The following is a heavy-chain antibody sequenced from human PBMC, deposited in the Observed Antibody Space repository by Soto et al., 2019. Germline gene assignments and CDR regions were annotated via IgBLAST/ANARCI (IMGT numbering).Heavy chain of an antibody. CDR3: ARNFYAGNQENWFAP. D-gene: IGHD6-13*01. Sequence: PSETLSLTCAVSGGSISSGGYSWSWIRQPPGKGLEWIGYIYHSGSTYYNPSLKSRVTISVDRSKNQFSLKLSSVTAADTAVYHCARNFYAGNQENWFAPWRQGTLVTV. CDR1: GGSISSGGYS. V-gene: IGHV4-30-2*02. J-gene: IGHJ5*02. CDR2: IYHSGST.